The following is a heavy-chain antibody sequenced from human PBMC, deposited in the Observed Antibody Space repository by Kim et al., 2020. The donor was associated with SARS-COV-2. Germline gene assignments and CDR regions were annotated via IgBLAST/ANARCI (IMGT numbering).Heavy chain of an antibody. CDR3: ARGRWYCSSTSCYRNYYGSGKNRRFDY. V-gene: IGHV4-34*01. Sequence: SETLSLTCAVYCGSFSGYYWSWIRQPPGKGLEWIGEINHSGSTNYNPSLKSRVTISVDTSKNQFSLKLSSVTAADTAVYYCARGRWYCSSTSCYRNYYGSGKNRRFDYWGQGTLVTVSS. D-gene: IGHD2-2*02. J-gene: IGHJ4*02. CDR2: INHSGST. CDR1: CGSFSGYY.